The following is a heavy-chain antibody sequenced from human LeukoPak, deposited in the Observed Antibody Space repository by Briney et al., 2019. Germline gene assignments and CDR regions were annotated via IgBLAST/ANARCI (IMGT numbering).Heavy chain of an antibody. CDR1: GGTFSNYA. V-gene: IGHV1-69*13. Sequence: SVKVSCKASGGTFSNYAIRWVRPPPAQGLEWMGVIIPIFGTANYAQKLQGRVTITADESTSTAYVELSSLRSEDTAVYYCARVGCSGGSCYFRYYFDYWGQGTLVTVSS. CDR3: ARVGCSGGSCYFRYYFDY. J-gene: IGHJ4*02. D-gene: IGHD2-15*01. CDR2: IIPIFGTA.